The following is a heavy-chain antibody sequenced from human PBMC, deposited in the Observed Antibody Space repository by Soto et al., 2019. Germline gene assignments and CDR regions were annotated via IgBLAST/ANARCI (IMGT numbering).Heavy chain of an antibody. J-gene: IGHJ6*03. CDR2: INHSGST. Sequence: QVQLQQWGAGLLKPSETLSLTCAVYGGSFSGYYWSWIRQPPGKGLEWIGEINHSGSTNYNPSLKSRVTITVDTSKDQFSRKLRSVTAADTAVYYCARGLVPAALQPPHDMDVWGKGTTVTVSS. CDR1: GGSFSGYY. V-gene: IGHV4-34*01. CDR3: ARGLVPAALQPPHDMDV. D-gene: IGHD2-2*01.